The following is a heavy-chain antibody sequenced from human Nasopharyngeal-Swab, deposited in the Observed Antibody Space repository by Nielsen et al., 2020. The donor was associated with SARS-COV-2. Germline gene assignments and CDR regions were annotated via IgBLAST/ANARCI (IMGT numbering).Heavy chain of an antibody. Sequence: SETLSLTCAVYGGSFSGYYWSWIRQPPGKGLEWIGEINHSGSTNYNPSLKSRVTISVDTSKNQFSLKLSSVTAADTAVYYCARVWWWSPNGDWNYGSQTGYYNVETFLGAFDIWGQGTMVTVSS. D-gene: IGHD3-9*01. CDR1: GGSFSGYY. J-gene: IGHJ3*02. CDR3: ARVWWWSPNGDWNYGSQTGYYNVETFLGAFDI. V-gene: IGHV4-34*01. CDR2: INHSGST.